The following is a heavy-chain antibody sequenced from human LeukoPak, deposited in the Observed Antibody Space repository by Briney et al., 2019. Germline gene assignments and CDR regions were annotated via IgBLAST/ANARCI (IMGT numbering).Heavy chain of an antibody. J-gene: IGHJ4*02. CDR3: ARREVVAASHDY. Sequence: SETLSLTCTVSGGSISSGDYYWSWIRQPPGKGLEWIGYIYYSGNTYYNPSLKSRVTISVDTSKNQFSLKLSSVTAADTAVYYCARREVVAASHDYWGQGTLVTVSS. CDR2: IYYSGNT. CDR1: GGSISSGDYY. D-gene: IGHD2-15*01. V-gene: IGHV4-30-4*01.